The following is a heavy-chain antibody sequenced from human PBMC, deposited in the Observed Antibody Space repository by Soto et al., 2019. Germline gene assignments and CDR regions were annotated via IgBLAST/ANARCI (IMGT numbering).Heavy chain of an antibody. CDR3: ARHFVAVVIKGWGY. CDR2: SYYNGNA. D-gene: IGHD3-22*01. Sequence: SETLSLTCTVSGGSIDRSDYYWDWIRQPPGKGLEWIGTSYYNGNAYYNPSLRSRVTMSVDTSKNQFSLKLISVTAADTAVYYCARHFVAVVIKGWGYWGQGTLVTVSS. V-gene: IGHV4-39*01. J-gene: IGHJ4*02. CDR1: GGSIDRSDYY.